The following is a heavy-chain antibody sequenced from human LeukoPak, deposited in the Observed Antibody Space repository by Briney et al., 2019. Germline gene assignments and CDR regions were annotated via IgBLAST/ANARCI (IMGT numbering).Heavy chain of an antibody. CDR1: GFSFSGYG. CDR3: ARVRQPYYYDSSGYLDY. D-gene: IGHD3-22*01. V-gene: IGHV3-30*02. J-gene: IGHJ4*02. Sequence: GGSLRLSCAASGFSFSGYGMHWVRQAPGKGLEWVAFIRYDGSNKYYAGFVKGRFIISRDNSRNTLYLQMNSLRAEDTAVYYCARVRQPYYYDSSGYLDYWGQGTLVTVSS. CDR2: IRYDGSNK.